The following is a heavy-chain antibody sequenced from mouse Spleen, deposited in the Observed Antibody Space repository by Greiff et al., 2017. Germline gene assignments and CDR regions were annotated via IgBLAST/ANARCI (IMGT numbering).Heavy chain of an antibody. CDR2: INSNGGST. Sequence: EVNVVESGGGLVQPGGSLKLSCAASGFTFSSYGMSWVRQTPDKRLELVATINSNGGSTYYPDSVKGRFTISRDNAKNTLYLQMSSLKSEDTAMYYCARWLPLAYWGQGTLVTVSA. CDR1: GFTFSSYG. V-gene: IGHV5-6-3*01. D-gene: IGHD2-2*01. CDR3: ARWLPLAY. J-gene: IGHJ3*01.